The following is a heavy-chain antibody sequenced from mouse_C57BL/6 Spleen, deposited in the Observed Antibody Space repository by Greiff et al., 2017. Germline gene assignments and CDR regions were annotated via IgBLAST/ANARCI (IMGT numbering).Heavy chain of an antibody. CDR1: GYTFSSSW. D-gene: IGHD1-1*01. CDR2: IYPGDGDT. V-gene: IGHV1-82*01. Sequence: QVQLKQPGPELVKPGASVKISCKASGYTFSSSWMNWVKQRPGKGLEWIGRIYPGDGDTNYNGKFKGKATLTVDKSSSTAYMQRSSLTSEDSAVYFCARCSSYVYFDVWGTGTTVTFSS. J-gene: IGHJ1*03. CDR3: ARCSSYVYFDV.